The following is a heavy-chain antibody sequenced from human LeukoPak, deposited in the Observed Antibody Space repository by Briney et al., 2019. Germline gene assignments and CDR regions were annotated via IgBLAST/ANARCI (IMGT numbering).Heavy chain of an antibody. Sequence: SETLSLTCAVYGGSFSGYYWSWIRQPPGKGLEWIGEINHSGSTNYNPSLKSRVTISVDTSMNQFSLKLSSVTAADTAVYYCAREGGYYYDSSGYRKPSNFDYWGQGTLVTVSS. CDR1: GGSFSGYY. J-gene: IGHJ4*02. D-gene: IGHD3-22*01. CDR2: INHSGST. V-gene: IGHV4-34*01. CDR3: AREGGYYYDSSGYRKPSNFDY.